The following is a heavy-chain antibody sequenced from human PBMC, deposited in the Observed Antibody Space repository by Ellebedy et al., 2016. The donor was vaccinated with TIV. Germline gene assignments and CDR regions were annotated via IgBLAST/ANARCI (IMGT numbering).Heavy chain of an antibody. Sequence: GESLKISCAASGFTFSNYAMDWVRQAPGKGLEWVSGIGDDAYYTYYADSVRGRFTISRDNLKKTLYLQMDSLRAEDTAVYYWAKELISGWPFDSWGQGTLVAVSS. J-gene: IGHJ4*02. D-gene: IGHD6-19*01. CDR1: GFTFSNYA. CDR2: IGDDAYYT. CDR3: AKELISGWPFDS. V-gene: IGHV3-23*01.